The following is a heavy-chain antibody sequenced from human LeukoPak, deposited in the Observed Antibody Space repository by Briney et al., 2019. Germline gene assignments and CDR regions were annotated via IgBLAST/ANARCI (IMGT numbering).Heavy chain of an antibody. CDR2: ISWNSGSI. Sequence: GRSLRLSCAASGFTFDDYAMHWVRQAPGKGLEWVSGISWNSGSIGYADSVKGRFTISKDNAKNSLYLQMNSLRAEDTALYYCAKMETLDDYGDLTRDYWGQGTLVTVSS. CDR1: GFTFDDYA. V-gene: IGHV3-9*01. CDR3: AKMETLDDYGDLTRDY. D-gene: IGHD4-17*01. J-gene: IGHJ4*02.